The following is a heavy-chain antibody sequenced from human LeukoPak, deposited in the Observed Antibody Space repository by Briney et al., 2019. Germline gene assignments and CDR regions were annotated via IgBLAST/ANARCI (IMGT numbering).Heavy chain of an antibody. CDR3: AKVGSYSSSSALGYFDY. J-gene: IGHJ4*02. CDR2: ISGSGGST. V-gene: IGHV3-23*01. Sequence: QSGGSLRLSCAASGFTFSSYAMSWVRQAPGKGLEWVSAISGSGGSTYYADSVKGRFTISRDNSKNTLYLQMNSLRAEDTAVYYCAKVGSYSSSSALGYFDYWGQGTLVTVSS. CDR1: GFTFSSYA. D-gene: IGHD6-6*01.